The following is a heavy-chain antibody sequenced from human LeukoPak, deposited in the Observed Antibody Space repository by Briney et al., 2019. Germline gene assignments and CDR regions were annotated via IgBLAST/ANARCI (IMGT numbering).Heavy chain of an antibody. CDR1: GFTLDDYA. Sequence: GGSLRLSCAPAGFTLDDYAMHWVRQAPGKGLEWVSGISWNGGSIVCPVCVKGRFTISRDNAKNYLYLQMNSLRAEDTALYYCAKARLRYFDWLCFDYWGQGTLVTVSS. V-gene: IGHV3-9*01. CDR3: AKARLRYFDWLCFDY. J-gene: IGHJ4*02. CDR2: ISWNGGSI. D-gene: IGHD3-9*01.